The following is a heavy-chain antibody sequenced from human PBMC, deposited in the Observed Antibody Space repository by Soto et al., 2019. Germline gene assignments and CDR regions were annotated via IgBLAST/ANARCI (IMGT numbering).Heavy chain of an antibody. V-gene: IGHV4-39*07. Sequence: SETLSLTCTVSGGSISSSSYYWGWIRQPPGKGLEWIGSIYYSGSTYYNPSLKSRVTISVDTSKNQFSLKLSSVTAADTAVYYCARVSRDAYNPRPDYFDYWGQGTLVTVSS. CDR1: GGSISSSSYY. J-gene: IGHJ4*02. CDR2: IYYSGST. D-gene: IGHD1-1*01. CDR3: ARVSRDAYNPRPDYFDY.